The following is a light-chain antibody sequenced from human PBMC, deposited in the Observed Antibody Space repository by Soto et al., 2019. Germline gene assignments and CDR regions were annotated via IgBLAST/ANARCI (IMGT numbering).Light chain of an antibody. V-gene: IGLV2-8*01. CDR2: EVT. Sequence: QSALTQPPSAAGSPGQSGTISCTGTSSDVGGYNYVSWYQQHPGKAPKLMIYEVTKRPSGVPDRFSGSKSGNTASLTVSGLPAEDEADYYCRSYAGSNNVVFGGGSQLIVL. CDR1: SSDVGGYNY. CDR3: RSYAGSNNVV. J-gene: IGLJ2*01.